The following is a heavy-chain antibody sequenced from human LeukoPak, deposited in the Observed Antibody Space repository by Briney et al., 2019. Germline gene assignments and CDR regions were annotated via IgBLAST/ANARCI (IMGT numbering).Heavy chain of an antibody. D-gene: IGHD2-8*01. J-gene: IGHJ5*02. Sequence: SQTLSLTCDISGDSISSNTAAWNWIRQSPSRGLEWLGRTYYRSKWYFEYAPSVEGRITVNPDTANNQFSLRLSFVTPEDTAMYYCARVNVNNWFDPWGQGTLVTVSS. V-gene: IGHV6-1*01. CDR3: ARVNVNNWFDP. CDR2: TYYRSKWYF. CDR1: GDSISSNTAA.